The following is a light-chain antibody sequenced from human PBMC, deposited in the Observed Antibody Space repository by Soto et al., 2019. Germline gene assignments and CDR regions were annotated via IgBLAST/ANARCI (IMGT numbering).Light chain of an antibody. CDR2: GTS. CDR1: QSVSSKY. J-gene: IGKJ2*01. Sequence: EIVLTQSPGTLSLSLGERATLSCMASQSVSSKYVAWYQQKPGQAPSLLIYGTSNRATGIPDRFSGSGSGTDFSLTISRLEPEDFAVYYCHHYGSSPPDTFGQGTKLEIK. V-gene: IGKV3-20*01. CDR3: HHYGSSPPDT.